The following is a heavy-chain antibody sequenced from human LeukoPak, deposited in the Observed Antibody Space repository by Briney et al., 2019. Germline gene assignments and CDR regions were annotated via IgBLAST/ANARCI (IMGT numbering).Heavy chain of an antibody. CDR3: VRGVGVNRFNSLDS. Sequence: GGSLRLSCAASGFTFSSYGMNWVRQAPGTGLEWVAVIWDDTSNKYYPDSVEGRFTISRDNSKNPLYLQMNSLKDDDTAVYYCVRGVGVNRFNSLDSWGQGTLVIVSS. D-gene: IGHD4-23*01. V-gene: IGHV3-33*08. CDR2: IWDDTSNK. J-gene: IGHJ5*01. CDR1: GFTFSSYG.